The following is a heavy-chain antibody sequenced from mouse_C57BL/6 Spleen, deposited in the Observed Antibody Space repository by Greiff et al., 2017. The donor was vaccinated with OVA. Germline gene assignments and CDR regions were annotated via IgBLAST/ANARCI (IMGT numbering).Heavy chain of an antibody. CDR1: GYTFTSYW. J-gene: IGHJ4*01. D-gene: IGHD3-2*02. CDR2: IDPSDSET. CDR3: AREIAQAGAMDY. Sequence: QVQLQQPGAELVRPGSSVKLSCKASGYTFTSYWMHWVKQRPIQGLEWIGNIDPSDSETHYNQKFKDKATLTVDKSSSTAYMQLSSLTSEDSAVYYCAREIAQAGAMDYWGQGTSVTVSS. V-gene: IGHV1-52*01.